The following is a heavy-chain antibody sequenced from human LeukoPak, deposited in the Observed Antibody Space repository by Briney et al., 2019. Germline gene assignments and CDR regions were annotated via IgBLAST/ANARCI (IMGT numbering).Heavy chain of an antibody. Sequence: PGGSLRLSCAASGFTFSNYAMTWVRQAPGKGLEWVSVISGSGSNTDYADSVKGRFTISRDNTKNMIYLQMNSLRAEDTAVYYCVKNSGGSVAGLFDHWGQGTLVTVSS. V-gene: IGHV3-23*01. CDR1: GFTFSNYA. CDR3: VKNSGGSVAGLFDH. CDR2: ISGSGSNT. J-gene: IGHJ4*02. D-gene: IGHD6-19*01.